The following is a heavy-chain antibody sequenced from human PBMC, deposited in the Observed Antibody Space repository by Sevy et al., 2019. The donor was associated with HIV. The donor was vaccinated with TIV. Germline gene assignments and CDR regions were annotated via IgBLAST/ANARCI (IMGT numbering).Heavy chain of an antibody. Sequence: GGSLRLSCAASGFIFSSYEMNWVRQAPGKGLEWISYISNSGSALYYSDSVKGRFTISGDNAKNSLYLQMNSLRAEETAVYYCARDLPPSATTVAHFDNWGQGTLVTVSS. J-gene: IGHJ4*02. CDR2: ISNSGSAL. V-gene: IGHV3-48*03. D-gene: IGHD4-4*01. CDR3: ARDLPPSATTVAHFDN. CDR1: GFIFSSYE.